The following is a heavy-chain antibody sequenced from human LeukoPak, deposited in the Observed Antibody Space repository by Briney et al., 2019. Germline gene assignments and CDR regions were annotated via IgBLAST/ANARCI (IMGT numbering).Heavy chain of an antibody. J-gene: IGHJ6*02. D-gene: IGHD3-16*01. CDR3: ARFWDYYGMDV. CDR1: GFIFSNSG. Sequence: PGGSLRLSCTASGFIFSNSGMHWVRQAPGKGLEWVAVISYDDNYKYYVDSVKGRFTISRDNSKNKLSLQMNSLRPEDSAIYYCARFWDYYGMDVWGQGTTVIVSS. CDR2: ISYDDNYK. V-gene: IGHV3-30*03.